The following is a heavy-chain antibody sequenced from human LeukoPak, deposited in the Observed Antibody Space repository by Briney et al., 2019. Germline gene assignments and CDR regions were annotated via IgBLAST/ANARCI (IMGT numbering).Heavy chain of an antibody. CDR1: GYTFTSYG. CDR3: ARDYYDSSGYKGAFDY. CDR2: ISAYNGNT. D-gene: IGHD3-22*01. V-gene: IGHV1-18*01. J-gene: IGHJ4*02. Sequence: EASVKVSCKASGYTFTSYGISWVRQAPGQGLEWMGWISAYNGNTNYAQKLQGRVTMTTDTSTSTVYMELRSLRSDGTAVYYCARDYYDSSGYKGAFDYWGQGTLVTVSS.